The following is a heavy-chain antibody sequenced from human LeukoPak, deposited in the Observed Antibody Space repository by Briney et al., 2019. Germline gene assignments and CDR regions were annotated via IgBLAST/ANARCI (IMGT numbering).Heavy chain of an antibody. J-gene: IGHJ4*02. V-gene: IGHV4-39*01. D-gene: IGHD2-21*02. CDR3: ARWCGGDCYHFDY. Sequence: SETLSLTCTVSGGSISGSSYYWGWIRQPPGKGLEWIGSIYYSGSTYYNPSLKSRVTISVDTSKNQFSLKLSSVTAADTAVYYCARWCGGDCYHFDYWGQGTLVTVSS. CDR1: GGSISGSSYY. CDR2: IYYSGST.